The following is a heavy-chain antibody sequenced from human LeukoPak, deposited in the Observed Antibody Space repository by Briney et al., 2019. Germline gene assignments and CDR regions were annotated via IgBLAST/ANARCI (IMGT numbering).Heavy chain of an antibody. D-gene: IGHD4-23*01. CDR2: IRSKADGGTT. CDR1: GFTFSSYG. CDR3: TTESVDLFDY. V-gene: IGHV3-15*01. J-gene: IGHJ4*02. Sequence: GGSLRLSCAVSGFTFSSYGMHWVRQAPGKGLEWVGRIRSKADGGTTDYPAPVKGRFTISRDDSKKTLYLQMNSLKTEDTAVYYCTTESVDLFDYWGQGTLVTVSS.